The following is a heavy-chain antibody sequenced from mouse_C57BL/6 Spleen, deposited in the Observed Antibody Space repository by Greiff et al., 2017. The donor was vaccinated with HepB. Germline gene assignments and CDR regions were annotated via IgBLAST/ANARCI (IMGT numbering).Heavy chain of an antibody. J-gene: IGHJ2*01. D-gene: IGHD2-1*01. Sequence: QVQLQQSGPELVKPGASVKISCKASGYAFSSSWMNWVKQRPGKGLEWIGRIYPGDGDTNYNGKFKGKATLTADKSSSTAYMQHSSLTSEDSAVFFCAREGSYGNSFDYWGQGTTLTVSS. CDR1: GYAFSSSW. V-gene: IGHV1-82*01. CDR3: AREGSYGNSFDY. CDR2: IYPGDGDT.